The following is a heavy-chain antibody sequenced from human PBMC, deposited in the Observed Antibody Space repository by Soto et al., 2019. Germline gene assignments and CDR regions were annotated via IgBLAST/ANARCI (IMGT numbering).Heavy chain of an antibody. CDR1: GGSISSGRYY. CDR2: IYYSGST. D-gene: IGHD6-13*01. J-gene: IGHJ4*02. CDR3: ARDSPYSSSWYCVPPYFDY. Sequence: QVQLQESGPGLVKPSQTLSLPCTVSGGSISSGRYYWSWIRQHPGKGLEWIGYIYYSGSTYYNPSLKSRVTISVDTSKNHISLKLSAVTAADTAVYYCARDSPYSSSWYCVPPYFDYWGQGTLVTVSS. V-gene: IGHV4-31*03.